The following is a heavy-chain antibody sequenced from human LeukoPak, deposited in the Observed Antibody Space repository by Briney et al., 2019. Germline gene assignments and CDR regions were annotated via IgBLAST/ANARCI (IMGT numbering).Heavy chain of an antibody. V-gene: IGHV1-2*02. CDR2: INPNSGGT. J-gene: IGHJ4*02. D-gene: IGHD3-10*01. CDR3: ARDSGRFGEVGSFDY. CDR1: GYTFTGYY. Sequence: ASVKVSFKASGYTFTGYYMHWVRQAPGQGLAWMGWINPNSGGTNYAQKFQGRVTITRDTSISTDYMELSRLRSDDTAAYYCARDSGRFGEVGSFDYGGQGTLVTVSS.